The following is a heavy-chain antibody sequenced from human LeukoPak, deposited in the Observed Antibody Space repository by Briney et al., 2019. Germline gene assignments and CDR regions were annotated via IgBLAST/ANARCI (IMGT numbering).Heavy chain of an antibody. CDR3: ARYYYDSSGYYLDY. V-gene: IGHV4-38-2*01. D-gene: IGHD3-22*01. Sequence: SETLSLTCAVSDYSITSGNYWGWIRQPPGEGLEWIATIYHSGSSYYNPSLKSRVTISVDTSKNQFSLKLSSVTAADTAVYYCARYYYDSSGYYLDYWGQGTLVTVSS. J-gene: IGHJ4*02. CDR1: DYSITSGNY. CDR2: IYHSGSS.